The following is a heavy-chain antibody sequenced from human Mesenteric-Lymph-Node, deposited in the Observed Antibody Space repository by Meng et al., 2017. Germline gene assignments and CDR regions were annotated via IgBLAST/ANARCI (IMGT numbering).Heavy chain of an antibody. CDR1: GFTFDDYA. Sequence: GGSLRLSCAASGFTFDDYAMHWVRQAPGKGLEWVSGISWNSGSIGYADSVKGRFTISRDNAKNSLYLQMNSLRAEDTALYYCAKDIRYRGIVGATGHGFYWGQGTLVTVSS. D-gene: IGHD1-26*01. CDR3: AKDIRYRGIVGATGHGFY. J-gene: IGHJ4*02. CDR2: ISWNSGSI. V-gene: IGHV3-9*01.